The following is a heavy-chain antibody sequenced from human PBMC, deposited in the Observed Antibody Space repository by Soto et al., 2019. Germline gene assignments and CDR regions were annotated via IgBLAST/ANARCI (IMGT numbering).Heavy chain of an antibody. CDR3: TTPLYGGNSELKY. CDR2: IKSKTDCGTT. V-gene: IGHV3-15*01. CDR1: VFTFSNAW. Sequence: PGGSLRLSCAASVFTFSNAWMSLVRQSPGKGLEWVGRIKSKTDCGTTDYAAPVKGRFTISRGDSKNTMYLQMNSLKTEDTAVYYCTTPLYGGNSELKYWGQGTMVTVSS. D-gene: IGHD4-17*01. J-gene: IGHJ4*02.